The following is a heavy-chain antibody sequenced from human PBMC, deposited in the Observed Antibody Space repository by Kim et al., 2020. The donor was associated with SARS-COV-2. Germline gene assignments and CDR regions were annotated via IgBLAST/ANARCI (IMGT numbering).Heavy chain of an antibody. CDR1: GGSFSDNY. CDR2: IHRSGSP. V-gene: IGHV4-34*01. CDR3: TRGNLAPRLQN. Sequence: SETLSLTCAVYGGSFSDNYYNWIRQPPGKGLEWIGEIHRSGSPKYNPSLKSRVTISLDTSKNQFSLKLTSVTAADTALYYCTRGNLAPRLQNWGQGALVT. J-gene: IGHJ4*02. D-gene: IGHD3-3*02.